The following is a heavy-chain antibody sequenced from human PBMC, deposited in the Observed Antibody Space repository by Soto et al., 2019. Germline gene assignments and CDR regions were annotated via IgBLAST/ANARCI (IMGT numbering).Heavy chain of an antibody. D-gene: IGHD5-18*01. J-gene: IGHJ4*02. V-gene: IGHV3-30*18. Sequence: GSLRLSCAASGFTFSSYGMHWVRQAPGKGLEWVAVISYDGSNKYYADSVKGRFTISRDNTKNTLYLQMNSLRAEDTAVYYCAKGPPERELWLPIDYWGQGTLVTVSS. CDR2: ISYDGSNK. CDR3: AKGPPERELWLPIDY. CDR1: GFTFSSYG.